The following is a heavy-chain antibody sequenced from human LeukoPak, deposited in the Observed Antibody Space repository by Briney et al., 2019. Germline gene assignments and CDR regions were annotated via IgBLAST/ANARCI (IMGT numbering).Heavy chain of an antibody. D-gene: IGHD3/OR15-3a*01. Sequence: SQTLSLTCTVSGDSITSADYYWSWIRQPPGKGLEWIGYIYYSGGTYYNPSLKSRLTITISADTSKNQFSLNLSSVTAADTAVYYRATVTRWTYYFDYWGQGTLVTVSS. CDR2: IYYSGGT. CDR1: GDSITSADYY. CDR3: ATVTRWTYYFDY. V-gene: IGHV4-30-4*08. J-gene: IGHJ4*02.